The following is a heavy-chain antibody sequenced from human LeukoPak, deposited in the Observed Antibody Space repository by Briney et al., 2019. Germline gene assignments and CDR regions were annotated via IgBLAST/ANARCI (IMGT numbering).Heavy chain of an antibody. CDR3: ARDKGTSYLSSFDY. V-gene: IGHV3-7*01. J-gene: IGHJ4*02. Sequence: GGSLRFSCAASGCTFSSYWMSWVRQAPGKGLEWVANIKQDGSEKYYVDSVKGRFTISRDNAKNSLYLQMNSLRAADTAVYYCARDKGTSYLSSFDYWGREPWSPSPQ. CDR1: GCTFSSYW. CDR2: IKQDGSEK. D-gene: IGHD6-6*01.